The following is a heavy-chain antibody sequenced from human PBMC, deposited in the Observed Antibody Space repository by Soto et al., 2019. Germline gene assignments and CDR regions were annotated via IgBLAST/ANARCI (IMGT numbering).Heavy chain of an antibody. V-gene: IGHV4-34*01. Sequence: KTSETLSLTCAVYGGSFSGYYWSWIRQPPGKGLEWIGEINHSGSTNYNPSLKSRVTISVDTSKNQFSLKLSSVTAADTAVYYCARAVEGITGNNGRVNWFDPWGQGTLVTVSS. CDR2: INHSGST. J-gene: IGHJ5*02. CDR3: ARAVEGITGNNGRVNWFDP. D-gene: IGHD1-20*01. CDR1: GGSFSGYY.